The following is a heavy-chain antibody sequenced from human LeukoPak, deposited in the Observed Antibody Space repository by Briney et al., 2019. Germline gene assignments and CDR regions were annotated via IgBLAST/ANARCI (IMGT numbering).Heavy chain of an antibody. CDR1: GGSISSSSYY. J-gene: IGHJ4*02. Sequence: PSETLSLTCTVSGGSISSSSYYWGWIRQPPGKGLEWIGSIYYSGSTYYNPSLKSRVTISVDTSKNQFSLKLSSVTAADTAVYYCARRVTVTYYFDYWGQGTLVTVSS. D-gene: IGHD4-17*01. CDR2: IYYSGST. V-gene: IGHV4-39*01. CDR3: ARRVTVTYYFDY.